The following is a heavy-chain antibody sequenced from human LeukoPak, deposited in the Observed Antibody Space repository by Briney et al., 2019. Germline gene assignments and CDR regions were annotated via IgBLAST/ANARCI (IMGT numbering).Heavy chain of an antibody. D-gene: IGHD6-13*01. CDR1: GGSISSGSYY. CDR3: ARDGELQLVKHYYYMDV. J-gene: IGHJ6*03. V-gene: IGHV4-61*02. CDR2: IYTSGST. Sequence: PSQTLSLTCTVSGGSISSGSYYWSWIRQPAGKGLEWIGRIYTSGSTNYNPSLKSRVTISVDTSKNQFSLKLSSVTAADTAVYYCARDGELQLVKHYYYMDVWGKGTTVTVSS.